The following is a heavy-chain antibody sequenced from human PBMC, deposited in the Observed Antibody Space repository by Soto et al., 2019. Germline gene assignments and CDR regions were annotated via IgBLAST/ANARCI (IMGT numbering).Heavy chain of an antibody. CDR3: TRATGGSCYSSVGS. Sequence: GSLRLSCAASGFTFSSYAMSWVRQAPGKGLEWVSVICGTSNSTYYADSVKGRFTISRDNSKNTLYLQMSSLRAEDMALYYCTRATGGSCYSSVGSWGQGTLVTVSS. J-gene: IGHJ5*02. CDR2: ICGTSNST. D-gene: IGHD2-15*01. V-gene: IGHV3-23*01. CDR1: GFTFSSYA.